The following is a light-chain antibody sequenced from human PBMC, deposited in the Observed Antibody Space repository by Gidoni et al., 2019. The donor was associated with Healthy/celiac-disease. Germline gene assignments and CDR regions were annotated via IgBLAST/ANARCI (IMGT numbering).Light chain of an antibody. CDR1: QSISSW. CDR2: KAS. CDR3: QQYNSYWT. Sequence: DSQMTQSPSTLSASVGDRVTITCRASQSISSWLAWYQQKPGKAPKPLIYKASSLESGVPSRFSGSGSGTEFTLTLSSLQPDDFATYYCQQYNSYWTFGQGTKVEIK. J-gene: IGKJ1*01. V-gene: IGKV1-5*03.